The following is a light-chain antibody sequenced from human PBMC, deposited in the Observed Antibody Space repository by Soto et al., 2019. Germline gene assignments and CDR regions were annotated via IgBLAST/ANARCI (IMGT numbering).Light chain of an antibody. Sequence: EIVLTQSPGTLSLSPGERATLSCRASQSISSNYLAWYQQRPGQAPRLLIFGASYRATGIPDRFSGSGSGTDFTLTISRLEPEDFAFYYCQQYSSSPPEFTFGPGTRVESK. CDR2: GAS. CDR1: QSISSNY. J-gene: IGKJ3*01. CDR3: QQYSSSPPEFT. V-gene: IGKV3-20*01.